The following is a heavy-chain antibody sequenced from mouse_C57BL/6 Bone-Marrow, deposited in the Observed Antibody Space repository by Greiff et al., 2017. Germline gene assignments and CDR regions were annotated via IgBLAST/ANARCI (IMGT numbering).Heavy chain of an antibody. J-gene: IGHJ3*01. CDR2: IGPGSGST. Sequence: VKLMESGAELVKPGASVKISCKASGYTFTDYYINWVKQRPGQGLEWIGKIGPGSGSTYYNEKFKGKATLTADKSASTAYMQLSSLTSEDSAVYFCARSYGSSYGAWFAYWGQGTLVTVSA. CDR3: ARSYGSSYGAWFAY. V-gene: IGHV1-77*01. D-gene: IGHD1-1*01. CDR1: GYTFTDYY.